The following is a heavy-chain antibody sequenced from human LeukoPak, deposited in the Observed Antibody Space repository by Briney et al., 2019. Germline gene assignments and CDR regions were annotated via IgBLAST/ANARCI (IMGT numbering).Heavy chain of an antibody. Sequence: GGSLRLSCAASGFSFDSFDMGWIRQVPGKGLDYIAFISASGAVPYYAESVEGRFTISRDNAKNSVSLQMNSLTADDTAVYYCARSLIVASEDYWGQGPLVTVSS. D-gene: IGHD3-22*01. CDR1: GFSFDSFD. CDR2: ISASGAVP. V-gene: IGHV3-48*03. J-gene: IGHJ4*02. CDR3: ARSLIVASEDY.